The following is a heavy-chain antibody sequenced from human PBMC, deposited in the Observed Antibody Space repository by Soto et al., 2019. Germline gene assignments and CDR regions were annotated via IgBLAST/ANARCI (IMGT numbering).Heavy chain of an antibody. CDR3: ARGRNYGDYFYYYYGMDV. CDR2: ISYDGSKK. CDR1: GFTFSNYA. Sequence: GGSLRLSCAASGFTFSNYAMHWVRQAPGKGLEWVAVISYDGSKKYYADSVKGRFTISRDNSKNTVYLQMNSLRAEDTAVYYCARGRNYGDYFYYYYGMDVWGQGTTVTVSS. V-gene: IGHV3-30-3*01. D-gene: IGHD4-17*01. J-gene: IGHJ6*02.